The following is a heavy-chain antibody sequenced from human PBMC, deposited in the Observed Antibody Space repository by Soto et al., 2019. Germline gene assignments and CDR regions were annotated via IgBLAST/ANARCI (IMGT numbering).Heavy chain of an antibody. Sequence: ASVKVSCKASGYTFTSYGISWVRQAPGQGLEWMGWISAYNGNTNYAQKFQGRVTMTEDTSTDTAYMELSSLRSEDTAVYYCASPPSAGFFDYWGQGTLVTVSS. CDR2: ISAYNGNT. J-gene: IGHJ4*02. CDR3: ASPPSAGFFDY. D-gene: IGHD2-15*01. CDR1: GYTFTSYG. V-gene: IGHV1-18*01.